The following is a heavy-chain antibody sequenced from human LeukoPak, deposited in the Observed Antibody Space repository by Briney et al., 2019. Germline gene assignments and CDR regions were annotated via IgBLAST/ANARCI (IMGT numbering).Heavy chain of an antibody. CDR3: ARHFLGELPDMDV. Sequence: RGESLKISCKGSGYSFTSYWISWVRQMPGKGLEWKGRIDPSDSYTKYSPSFQGHVTISGDESISTAYLQWSSLKASDTAMYYCARHFLGELPDMDVWGQGTTVTVSS. CDR1: GYSFTSYW. J-gene: IGHJ6*02. D-gene: IGHD1-26*01. V-gene: IGHV5-10-1*01. CDR2: IDPSDSYT.